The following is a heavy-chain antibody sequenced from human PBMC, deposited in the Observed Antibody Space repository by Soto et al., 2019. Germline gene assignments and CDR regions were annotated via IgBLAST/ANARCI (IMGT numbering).Heavy chain of an antibody. J-gene: IGHJ3*02. V-gene: IGHV3-64*01. CDR1: GFTFSSYA. CDR2: ISSNGGST. Sequence: PGGSLRLSCAASGFTFSSYAMHWVRQAPGKGLEYVSAISSNGGSTYYANSVKGRFTISRDNSKNTLYLQMGSLRAEDMAVYYCARDLDCSGGSCENDAFDIWGQGTMVTVSS. D-gene: IGHD2-15*01. CDR3: ARDLDCSGGSCENDAFDI.